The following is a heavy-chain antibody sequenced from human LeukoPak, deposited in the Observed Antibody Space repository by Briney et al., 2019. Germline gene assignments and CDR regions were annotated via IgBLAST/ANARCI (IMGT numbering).Heavy chain of an antibody. CDR2: IKSKTDGGTT. CDR1: GFTFSNAW. CDR3: TTTGSHCYDSTGYPPFSAY. D-gene: IGHD3-22*01. J-gene: IGHJ4*02. V-gene: IGHV3-15*01. Sequence: SGGSLRLSCAASGFTFSNAWVSWVRQAPGKGLEWVGRIKSKTDGGTTDYAAPVKGRFTISRDDSKNTLYLQMNSLKTEDTAVYYCTTTGSHCYDSTGYPPFSAYWGQGTPVTVSS.